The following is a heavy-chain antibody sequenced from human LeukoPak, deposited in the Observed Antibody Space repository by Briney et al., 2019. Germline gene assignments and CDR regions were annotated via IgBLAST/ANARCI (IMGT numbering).Heavy chain of an antibody. J-gene: IGHJ4*02. CDR3: ATRIGRYYYDSSGVFDY. D-gene: IGHD3-22*01. CDR1: GFTFSSYS. CDR2: ISSSSSTI. V-gene: IGHV3-48*04. Sequence: GGSLRLSCAPSGFTFSSYSMNWVRQAPGKGLEWVSYISSSSSTIYYADSLKGRFTISRDNAKNSLYLQMNSLRAEDTAVYYCATRIGRYYYDSSGVFDYWGQGTLVTVSS.